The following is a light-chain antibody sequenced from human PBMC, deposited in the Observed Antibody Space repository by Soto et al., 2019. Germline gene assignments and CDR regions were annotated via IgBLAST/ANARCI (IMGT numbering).Light chain of an antibody. CDR2: DAS. V-gene: IGKV1-5*01. CDR3: QQRSNWPPSIT. CDR1: QTITRW. J-gene: IGKJ5*01. Sequence: DIQMTQSPSTLSASVGDRVTITCRASQTITRWMAWYQQKPGKAPKLLIYDASTLESGVPSRFSGSRSGTEFTLTISSLEPEDFAVYYCQQRSNWPPSITFGQGTRLEIK.